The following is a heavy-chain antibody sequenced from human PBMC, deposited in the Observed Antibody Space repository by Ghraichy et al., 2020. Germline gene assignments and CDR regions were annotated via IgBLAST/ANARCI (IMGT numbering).Heavy chain of an antibody. CDR3: ARHLKGHTYYYDSSGYNDY. J-gene: IGHJ4*02. CDR1: GGSISSSSYY. V-gene: IGHV4-39*01. D-gene: IGHD3-22*01. CDR2: IYYSGST. Sequence: SQTLSLTCTVSGGSISSSSYYWGWIRQPPGKGLEWIGSIYYSGSTYYNPSLKSRVTISVDTSKNQFSLKLSSVTAADTAVYYCARHLKGHTYYYDSSGYNDYWGQGTLVTVSS.